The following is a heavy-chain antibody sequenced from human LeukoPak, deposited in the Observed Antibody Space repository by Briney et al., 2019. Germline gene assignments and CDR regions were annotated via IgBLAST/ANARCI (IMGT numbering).Heavy chain of an antibody. J-gene: IGHJ6*03. CDR1: GFTFSSYW. D-gene: IGHD4-11*01. CDR3: ARLNSNSYYYYMDV. Sequence: GGSLRLSCAASGFTFSSYWMSWVRQAPGKGLEWVANIKQDGSEKYYVDSVKGRFTISRDNAKNSLYLQMNSLRAEDTAVYYCARLNSNSYYYYMDVWGKGTTVTVSS. CDR2: IKQDGSEK. V-gene: IGHV3-7*01.